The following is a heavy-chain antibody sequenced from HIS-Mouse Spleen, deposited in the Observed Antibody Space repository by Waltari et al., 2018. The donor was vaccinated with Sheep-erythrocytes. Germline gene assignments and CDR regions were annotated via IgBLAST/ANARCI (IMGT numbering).Heavy chain of an antibody. CDR3: ARVGGSYLGVDYFYYNMDV. CDR2: IIPFLHTS. Sequence: QVQLVQSGAEVKKPGSSVKVSCKPAGGTFNNYPISWLRQAPGQGLEWIGGIIPFLHTSNYAQKFQGRFTITADGSTSTAYMELSGLRSEDTAVYFCARVGGSYLGVDYFYYNMDVWGQGTSVTVSS. CDR1: GGTFNNYP. J-gene: IGHJ6*02. V-gene: IGHV1-69*01. D-gene: IGHD1-26*01.